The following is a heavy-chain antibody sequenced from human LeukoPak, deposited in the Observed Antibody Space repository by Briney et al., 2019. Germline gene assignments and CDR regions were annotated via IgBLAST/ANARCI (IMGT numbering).Heavy chain of an antibody. V-gene: IGHV3-9*01. CDR3: AKDYCGGDCYSGWYFDL. CDR1: GFTFDDYA. J-gene: IGHJ2*01. Sequence: GGSLRLSCADSGFTFDDYAMHWVRQAPGKGLEWVSGISYNSDTIAYADSVKGRFTISRDNAKNSLYLQMNSLRAEDTALYYCAKDYCGGDCYSGWYFDLWGRGTLVTVSS. D-gene: IGHD2-21*02. CDR2: ISYNSDTI.